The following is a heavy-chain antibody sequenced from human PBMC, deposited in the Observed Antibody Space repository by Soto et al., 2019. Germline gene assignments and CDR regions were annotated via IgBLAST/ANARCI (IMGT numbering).Heavy chain of an antibody. D-gene: IGHD6-13*01. J-gene: IGHJ6*02. CDR3: ARRRRRQQLVLSDYYYGMDV. V-gene: IGHV5-10-1*01. Sequence: PGESLKISWQGSGYSFTSYWISWVRQLPGKGLEWMGRIDPSDSYTNYSPSFQGHVTISADKSISTAYPQWSSLKASDTAMYYCARRRRRQQLVLSDYYYGMDVWGQGTTVTVSS. CDR1: GYSFTSYW. CDR2: IDPSDSYT.